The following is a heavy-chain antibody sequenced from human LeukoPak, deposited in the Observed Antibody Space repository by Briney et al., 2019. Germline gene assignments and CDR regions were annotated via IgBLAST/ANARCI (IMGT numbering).Heavy chain of an antibody. V-gene: IGHV3-23*01. CDR1: GFTFSSYA. D-gene: IGHD5-12*01. CDR2: ISGSGGST. CDR3: AEVGYSGSFDY. J-gene: IGHJ4*02. Sequence: GGSLRLSCAASGFTFSSYAMSWVRQAPGKGLEWVSAISGSGGSTYYADSVKRRFTISRDNSKNTLYPQMNSLRAEDTAVYYCAEVGYSGSFDYWGQGTLVTVSS.